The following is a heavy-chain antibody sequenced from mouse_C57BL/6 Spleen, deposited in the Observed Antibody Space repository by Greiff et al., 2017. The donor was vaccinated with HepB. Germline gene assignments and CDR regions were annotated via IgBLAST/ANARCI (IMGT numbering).Heavy chain of an antibody. D-gene: IGHD1-1*01. Sequence: QVQLQQPGAELVRPGSSVKLSCKASGYTFTSYWMHWVKQRPIQGLEWIGNIDPSDSETHYNQKFKDKATLTVDKSSSTAYMQLSSLTSEDSAVYYCARDYYGSPFDYWGQGTTLTVSS. CDR1: GYTFTSYW. J-gene: IGHJ2*01. CDR3: ARDYYGSPFDY. V-gene: IGHV1-52*01. CDR2: IDPSDSET.